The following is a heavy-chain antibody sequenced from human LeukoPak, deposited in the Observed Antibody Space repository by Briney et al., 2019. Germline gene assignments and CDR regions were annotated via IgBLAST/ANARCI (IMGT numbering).Heavy chain of an antibody. CDR2: IRYDGSNK. CDR3: AKDFVSIPETLDTAHYSDH. D-gene: IGHD5-18*01. V-gene: IGHV3-30*02. J-gene: IGHJ4*02. CDR1: GFTFSSYG. Sequence: PGASLRLSSAASGFTFSSYGMHWVRQARGKGLEWVAFIRYDGSNKYYADSVKGRFTISRDNSKNTLYLQMNSLRAEDTAVYYCAKDFVSIPETLDTAHYSDHWGQGTLVTVSS.